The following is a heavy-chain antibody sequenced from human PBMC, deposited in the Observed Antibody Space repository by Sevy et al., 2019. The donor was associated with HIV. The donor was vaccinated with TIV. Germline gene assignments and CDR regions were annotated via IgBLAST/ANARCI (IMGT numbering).Heavy chain of an antibody. CDR2: INPNNGGT. D-gene: IGHD6-13*01. J-gene: IGHJ5*02. CDR3: ARDFSASGPFHMGNCFDP. CDR1: GYSLTGYY. V-gene: IGHV1-2*02. Sequence: ASVKVSCKTSGYSLTGYYIHWMRQAPGQGLEWMGWINPNNGGTNYAQRFQGRVTMTRDTSISTVSMELTSLRSDDTAVYFCARDFSASGPFHMGNCFDPWGQGTLVTVSS.